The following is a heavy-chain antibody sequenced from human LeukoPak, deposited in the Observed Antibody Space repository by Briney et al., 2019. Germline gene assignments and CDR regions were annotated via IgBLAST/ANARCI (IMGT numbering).Heavy chain of an antibody. V-gene: IGHV4-34*01. Sequence: SETLSLTCAVYGGSFSGYYWSWIRQPPGKGLEWIGEINHSGSTNYNPSLKSRVTISVDTSKNQFSLKLSSVTAADTAVYYCARGTIFGVVIRYYYYGMDVWGQGTTVTVSS. J-gene: IGHJ6*02. CDR1: GGSFSGYY. D-gene: IGHD3-3*01. CDR3: ARGTIFGVVIRYYYYGMDV. CDR2: INHSGST.